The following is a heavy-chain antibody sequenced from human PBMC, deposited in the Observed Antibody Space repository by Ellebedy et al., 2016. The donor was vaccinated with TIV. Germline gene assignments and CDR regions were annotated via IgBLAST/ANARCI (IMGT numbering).Heavy chain of an antibody. D-gene: IGHD1-14*01. CDR3: ARDLRPEYSAPPDY. J-gene: IGHJ4*02. CDR1: GFTFRSFG. V-gene: IGHV3-33*01. Sequence: GESLKISCAASGFTFRSFGMHWVRQAPGRGLEWLAVIWFEGRKPYYADSVKGRFTISRDDSKNTLYLQMNSLTAEDTAVYYCARDLRPEYSAPPDYWGQGTLVTVSS. CDR2: IWFEGRKP.